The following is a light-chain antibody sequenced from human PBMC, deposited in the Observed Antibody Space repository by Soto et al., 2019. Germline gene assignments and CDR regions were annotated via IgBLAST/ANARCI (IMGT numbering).Light chain of an antibody. CDR2: DVR. J-gene: IGLJ3*02. Sequence: QSALTQPRSVSGSPGQSVTISCTGTSSDVGAYNYVSWYQQHPGKALKLMIYDVRKRPSGVPDRFSASKSGSTASLTISGLQAEDEADYYCCSYAGSYVWVFGGGTKLTVL. CDR3: CSYAGSYVWV. CDR1: SSDVGAYNY. V-gene: IGLV2-11*01.